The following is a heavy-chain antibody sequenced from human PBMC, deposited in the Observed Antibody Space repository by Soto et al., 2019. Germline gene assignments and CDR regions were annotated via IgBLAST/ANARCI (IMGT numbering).Heavy chain of an antibody. V-gene: IGHV4-59*01. J-gene: IGHJ6*02. Sequence: PSETLSLTCTVSGGSISSYYWSWIRQPPGKGLEWIGYIYYSGSTNYNPSLKSRVTISVDTSKNQFSLKLSSVTAADTAVYYCARGRLRSSGWTLYYYYGMDVWGQGTTVTVSS. CDR1: GGSISSYY. D-gene: IGHD6-19*01. CDR2: IYYSGST. CDR3: ARGRLRSSGWTLYYYYGMDV.